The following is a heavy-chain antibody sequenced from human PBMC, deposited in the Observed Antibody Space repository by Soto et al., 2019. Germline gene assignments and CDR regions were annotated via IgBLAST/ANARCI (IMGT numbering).Heavy chain of an antibody. D-gene: IGHD6-6*01. CDR1: GGSISSYY. CDR3: ARDREAARFDP. Sequence: ASETLSLSCTVSGGSISSYYWSWIRQPPGKGLEWIGYIYYSGSTNYNPSLKSRVTISVDTSKNQFSLKLSSVTAADTAVYYCARDREAARFDPWGQGTLVTVSS. V-gene: IGHV4-59*01. J-gene: IGHJ5*02. CDR2: IYYSGST.